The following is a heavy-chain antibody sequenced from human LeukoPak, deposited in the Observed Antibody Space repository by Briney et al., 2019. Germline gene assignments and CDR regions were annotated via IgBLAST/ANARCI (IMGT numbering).Heavy chain of an antibody. V-gene: IGHV3-7*03. Sequence: QPGGSLRLSCVASGFTFGTYWMSWVRQAPGKGLEWVANVKPDGSDKYYVDSVKGRFTISRDHAKNSLYLQMNSLRAEDTAVYYCAKAPRYRGPSYWGQGTLVTAS. CDR3: AKAPRYRGPSY. J-gene: IGHJ4*02. CDR2: VKPDGSDK. D-gene: IGHD1-14*01. CDR1: GFTFGTYW.